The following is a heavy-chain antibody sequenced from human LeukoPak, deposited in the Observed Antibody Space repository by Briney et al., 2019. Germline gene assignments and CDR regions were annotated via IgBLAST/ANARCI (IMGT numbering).Heavy chain of an antibody. CDR2: IYTSGST. V-gene: IGHV4-61*02. CDR1: GNSISSGDNY. D-gene: IGHD1-26*01. J-gene: IGHJ4*02. CDR3: AGGSYSFLYFDY. Sequence: SETLSLTCTVSGNSISSGDNYWSWIRQPAGKGLEWIGRIYTSGSTNYNPSLKSRVTISGDTSKNQFSLRLSSVTAADTAVYYCAGGSYSFLYFDYWGQGTLVTVSS.